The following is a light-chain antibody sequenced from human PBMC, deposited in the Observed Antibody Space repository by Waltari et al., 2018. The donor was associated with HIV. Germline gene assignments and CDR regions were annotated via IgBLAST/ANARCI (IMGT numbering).Light chain of an antibody. V-gene: IGKV3-20*01. CDR2: GAS. CDR3: HQYDTSPQT. CDR1: KTVTSNY. J-gene: IGKJ2*01. Sequence: EIVLAQSPRTLSLSPGERATLSCRASKTVTSNYLAWYQVKPGQAPRLIIYGASIRATGVPDKFRGSGSGTDFTLTIGRLEPEDFAVYYCHQYDTSPQTFGQGAKVEIK.